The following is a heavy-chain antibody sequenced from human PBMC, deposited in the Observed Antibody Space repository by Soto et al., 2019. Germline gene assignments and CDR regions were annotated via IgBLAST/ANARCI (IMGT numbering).Heavy chain of an antibody. V-gene: IGHV4-39*01. D-gene: IGHD6-13*01. CDR2: IYYSGST. CDR3: ARHNIEVETGQLVGVFDC. J-gene: IGHJ4*02. Sequence: SETLSLTCTVSGGSISSSSYYWGWIRQPPGKGLQWIGSIYYSGSTCYNPSLKSRVTISVDTSKNQFSLKLSSVTAADTAVYYCARHNIEVETGQLVGVFDCWGQGTLVTAPQ. CDR1: GGSISSSSYY.